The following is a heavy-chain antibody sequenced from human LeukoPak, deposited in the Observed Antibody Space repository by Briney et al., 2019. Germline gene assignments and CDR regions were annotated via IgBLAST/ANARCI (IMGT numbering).Heavy chain of an antibody. CDR2: ILPNSGRT. CDR3: SRDGPSGSNMASDY. Sequence: ASVKVSCKASGYTFSGFHMHWVRQAPGQGLEWMGWILPNSGRTHYGQKFQGRVTMTGDTSINTAYIELTRLTADDMAVYYCSRDGPSGSNMASDYWGQGTLVTVSS. J-gene: IGHJ4*02. V-gene: IGHV1-2*02. D-gene: IGHD1-26*01. CDR1: GYTFSGFH.